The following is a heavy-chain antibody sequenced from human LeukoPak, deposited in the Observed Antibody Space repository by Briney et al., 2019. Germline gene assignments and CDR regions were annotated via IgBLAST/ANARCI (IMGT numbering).Heavy chain of an antibody. CDR3: ASEGEFGYGYFY. D-gene: IGHD5-18*01. Sequence: PGGSLRLSCATSGFTFSNYWMGWVRQAPGKGLEWVANIKQDGSEKNYVDSVKDRFTISRDNAKNSLYLQMNSLRAEDTAVYYCASEGEFGYGYFYWGQGTLVTVSS. CDR1: GFTFSNYW. CDR2: IKQDGSEK. V-gene: IGHV3-7*01. J-gene: IGHJ4*02.